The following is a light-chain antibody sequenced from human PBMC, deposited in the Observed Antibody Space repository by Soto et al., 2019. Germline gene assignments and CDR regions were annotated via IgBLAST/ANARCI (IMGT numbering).Light chain of an antibody. CDR3: QQGSSYPLT. CDR1: QTVNSN. CDR2: GAS. V-gene: IGKV3-15*01. J-gene: IGKJ4*01. Sequence: IVLAQSPATPSVSPGERATLSCRASQTVNSNLAWYQQKPGQTPRLLIYGASTRATGFPARLSGSGSGTDFTITISRLEPEDFAVYYCQQGSSYPLTFGGGTKVDIK.